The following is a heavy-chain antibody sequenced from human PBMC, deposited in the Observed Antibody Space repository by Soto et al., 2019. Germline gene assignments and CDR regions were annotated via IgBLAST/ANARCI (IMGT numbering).Heavy chain of an antibody. D-gene: IGHD3-22*01. J-gene: IGHJ4*02. CDR1: GGSISSGDYC. Sequence: PSETLSLTSAFSGGSISSGDYCWNWIRQPPGKGLEWIGYIYYGGSTYYNPSLQSRVTMSVDRSRNQFSLKLNSVTAADTAVYYCARVRREYDNSGPVDYWGQGTLVTVSS. CDR3: ARVRREYDNSGPVDY. V-gene: IGHV4-30-2*01. CDR2: IYYGGST.